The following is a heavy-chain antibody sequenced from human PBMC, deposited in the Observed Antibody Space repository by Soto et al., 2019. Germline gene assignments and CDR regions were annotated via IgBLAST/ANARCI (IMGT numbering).Heavy chain of an antibody. V-gene: IGHV4-34*01. CDR1: GGSFSGYI. D-gene: IGHD6-19*01. Sequence: QVQLQQSGAGLLKPSETLSLTCDVYGGSFSGYIWTWIRQTPGKGLQCIGQINHSGSANSNPSLKNRVTQSVHQSNSQFSLELSSVTAADTAVYYCARGLISGSQYSEGWYYVDSWGQGTQVTVSS. CDR2: INHSGSA. J-gene: IGHJ4*02. CDR3: ARGLISGSQYSEGWYYVDS.